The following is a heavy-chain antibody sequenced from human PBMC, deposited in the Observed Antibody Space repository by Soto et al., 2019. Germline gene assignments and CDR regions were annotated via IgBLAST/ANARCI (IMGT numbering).Heavy chain of an antibody. Sequence: GASVKVSCKASGYTFTSYGISWVRQAPGQGLEWMGWISAYNGNTNYAQKLQGRVTMTTDTSTSTAYMELGSLRSDDTAVDYCATSGTVAHRGYYMAXWGKGTTVTVSS. CDR2: ISAYNGNT. D-gene: IGHD6-13*01. V-gene: IGHV1-18*01. CDR1: GYTFTSYG. CDR3: ATSGTVAHRGYYMAX. J-gene: IGHJ6*03.